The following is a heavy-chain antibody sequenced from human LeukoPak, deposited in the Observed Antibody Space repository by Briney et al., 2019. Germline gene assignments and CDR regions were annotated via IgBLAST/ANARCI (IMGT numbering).Heavy chain of an antibody. J-gene: IGHJ4*02. Sequence: GGSLRLSCAASGFTFSNAWMSWVRQAPGKGLEWVGRIKSKAGGGTTDYAAAVKGRFTISRDDSKNTLYLQMNSLKTEDTAVYYCTTAYCSSTSCYDYWGQGTLVTVSS. V-gene: IGHV3-15*01. CDR1: GFTFSNAW. CDR3: TTAYCSSTSCYDY. D-gene: IGHD2-2*01. CDR2: IKSKAGGGTT.